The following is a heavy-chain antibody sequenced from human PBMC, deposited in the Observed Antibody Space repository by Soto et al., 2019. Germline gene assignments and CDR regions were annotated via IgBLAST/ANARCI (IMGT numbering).Heavy chain of an antibody. CDR3: ARAPITGNYYYYGMDV. D-gene: IGHD1-20*01. J-gene: IGHJ6*02. V-gene: IGHV4-4*02. Sequence: SETLSLTCAVSGGSISSSNWWSLVRQPPGKGLEWIGEIYHSGSTNYNPSLKSRVTISVDKSKNQFSLKLSSVTAADTAVYYCARAPITGNYYYYGMDVWGQGTTVTVSS. CDR2: IYHSGST. CDR1: GGSISSSNW.